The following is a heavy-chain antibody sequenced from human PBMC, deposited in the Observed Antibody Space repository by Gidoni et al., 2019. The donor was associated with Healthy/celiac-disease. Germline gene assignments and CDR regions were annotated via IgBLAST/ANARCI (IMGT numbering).Heavy chain of an antibody. CDR2: INWNGGST. CDR1: GFTFDDYG. Sequence: EVQLVESGGGVVRPGGCLRLSCAATGFTFDDYGLSWVRQAPGKGLEWVSGINWNGGSTGYADSVKGRFTISRDNAKNSLYLQMNSLRAEDTALYYCARVRYYDSSGQPKEYYFDYWGQGTLVTVSS. CDR3: ARVRYYDSSGQPKEYYFDY. J-gene: IGHJ4*02. V-gene: IGHV3-20*04. D-gene: IGHD3-22*01.